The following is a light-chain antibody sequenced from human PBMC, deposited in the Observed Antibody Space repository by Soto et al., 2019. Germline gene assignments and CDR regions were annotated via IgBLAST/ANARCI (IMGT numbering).Light chain of an antibody. V-gene: IGLV2-11*01. CDR2: DVS. CDR3: CSDAGSYNVV. CDR1: SSDVGGYNY. Sequence: QSALTQPRSVSGSPGQSVTISCTGTSSDVGGYNYVSWYQQHPGKAPKLMIYDVSKRPSGVPDRFSGSKSGNTASLTISGLQAEDEADYYCCSDAGSYNVVFGGGTQLTVL. J-gene: IGLJ2*01.